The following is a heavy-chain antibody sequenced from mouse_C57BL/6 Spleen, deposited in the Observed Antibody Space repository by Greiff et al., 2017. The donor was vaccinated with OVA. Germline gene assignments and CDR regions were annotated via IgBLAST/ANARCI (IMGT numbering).Heavy chain of an antibody. V-gene: IGHV1-53*01. CDR2: INPSNGGT. CDR3: ARDSSGYVRAMDY. J-gene: IGHJ4*01. Sequence: QVQLKQPGTELVKPGASVKLSCKASGYTFTSYWMHWVKQRPGQGLEWIGNINPSNGGTNYNEKFKSKATLTVDKSSSTAYMQLSSLTSEDSAVYYCARDSSGYVRAMDYWGQGTSVTVSS. D-gene: IGHD3-2*02. CDR1: GYTFTSYW.